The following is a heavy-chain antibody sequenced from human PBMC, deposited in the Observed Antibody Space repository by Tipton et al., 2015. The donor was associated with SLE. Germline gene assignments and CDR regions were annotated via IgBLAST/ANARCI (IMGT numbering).Heavy chain of an antibody. V-gene: IGHV3-30*04. J-gene: IGHJ3*02. D-gene: IGHD3-3*02. CDR2: MSYDGRSK. Sequence: SLRLSCAGSGITFSNFAMHWVRQAPGKGLEWVAIMSYDGRSKFYADSVRGRFTISRDNSKNTLYLQMNSLRAEDTAVYYCARRNRIFGVVTAFDIWGQGTMVTVSS. CDR3: ARRNRIFGVVTAFDI. CDR1: GITFSNFA.